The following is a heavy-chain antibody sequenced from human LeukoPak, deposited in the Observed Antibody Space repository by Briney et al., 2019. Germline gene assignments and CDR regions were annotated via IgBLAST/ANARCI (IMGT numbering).Heavy chain of an antibody. CDR1: GYTFTSYG. V-gene: IGHV1-18*01. CDR2: ISAYNGNT. D-gene: IGHD6-19*01. Sequence: GASVKVSCKASGYTFTSYGISWVRQAPGQGLEWMGWISAYNGNTNYAQKLQGRVTMTTDTSTSTAYMELRSLRSDDTAVYYCARREELAVAGIWVPFDYWGQGTLVTVSP. CDR3: ARREELAVAGIWVPFDY. J-gene: IGHJ4*02.